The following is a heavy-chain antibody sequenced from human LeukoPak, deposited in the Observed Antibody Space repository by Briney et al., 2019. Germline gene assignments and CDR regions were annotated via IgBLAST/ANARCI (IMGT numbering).Heavy chain of an antibody. Sequence: KSGGSLRLSCAASGFTFSDYTMNWVRQAPGKGLEWLSSISGSTNYIYYGDSVKGRFTISRDNAKKSLYLQMNNLRAEDTAVYYCARGKFGASAFLDYWGQGTLVTVSS. CDR3: ARGKFGASAFLDY. CDR1: GFTFSDYT. J-gene: IGHJ4*02. CDR2: ISGSTNYI. V-gene: IGHV3-21*01. D-gene: IGHD3-3*01.